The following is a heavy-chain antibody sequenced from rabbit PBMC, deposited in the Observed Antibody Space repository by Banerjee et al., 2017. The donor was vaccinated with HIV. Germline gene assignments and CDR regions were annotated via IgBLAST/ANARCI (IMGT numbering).Heavy chain of an antibody. CDR3: ARGRYASSSGFYIGSYFNL. CDR2: IYNGDGST. D-gene: IGHD1-1*01. J-gene: IGHJ4*01. Sequence: QEQLVESGGGLVQPEGSLTLTCKASGFDFSSDAMCWVRQAPGKRPEWIACIYNGDGSTYYASWVNGRFSISRSTSLNTVTLQMTSLTAADTATYFCARGRYASSSGFYIGSYFNLWGPGTLVTVS. CDR1: GFDFSSDA. V-gene: IGHV1S47*01.